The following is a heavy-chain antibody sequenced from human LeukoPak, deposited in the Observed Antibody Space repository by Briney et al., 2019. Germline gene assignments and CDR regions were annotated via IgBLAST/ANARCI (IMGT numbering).Heavy chain of an antibody. CDR1: GYTFTSYD. CDR2: MSPNSGNT. Sequence: EASVKVSCKASGYTFTSYDINWVRQATGQGPEWMGWMSPNSGNTGYAQKFQGRVTMTRSTSMSTAYMELSSLRSEDTAVYYCARGPPNWGYDYWGQGTLVTVSS. CDR3: ARGPPNWGYDY. J-gene: IGHJ4*02. D-gene: IGHD7-27*01. V-gene: IGHV1-8*01.